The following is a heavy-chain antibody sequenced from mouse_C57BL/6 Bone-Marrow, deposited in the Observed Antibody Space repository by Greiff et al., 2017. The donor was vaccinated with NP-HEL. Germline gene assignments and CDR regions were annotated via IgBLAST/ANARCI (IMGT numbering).Heavy chain of an antibody. CDR1: GYAFSSSW. J-gene: IGHJ2*01. CDR3: ARYVGYSPFDY. D-gene: IGHD2-3*01. V-gene: IGHV1-82*01. CDR2: IYPGDGDT. Sequence: QVQLQQSGPELVKPGASVKISCKASGYAFSSSWMNWVKQRPGKGLEWIGRIYPGDGDTNYNGKFKGKATLTADKSSSTAYMQLSSLTSEDSAVYFCARYVGYSPFDYWGQGTTLTVSS.